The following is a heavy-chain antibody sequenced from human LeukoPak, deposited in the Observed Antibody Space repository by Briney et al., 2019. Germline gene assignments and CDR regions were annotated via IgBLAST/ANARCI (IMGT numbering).Heavy chain of an antibody. CDR3: VGRGAEGSCRGGYNFLGY. CDR1: GGSISSYY. J-gene: IGHJ4*02. Sequence: SETLSLTCTVSGGSISSYYWSWIRQPPGKGLEWIGYIYYSGSTNYNPSLKSRVTISVDTSKNQFSLKLSSVTAADTAVYYCVGRGAEGSCRGGYNFLGYWGQGTPVNV. V-gene: IGHV4-59*08. CDR2: IYYSGST. D-gene: IGHD5-24*01.